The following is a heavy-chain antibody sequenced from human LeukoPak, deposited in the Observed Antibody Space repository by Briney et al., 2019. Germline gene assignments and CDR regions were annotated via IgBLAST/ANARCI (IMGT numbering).Heavy chain of an antibody. CDR1: GYTFTSYD. CDR3: ARVVPSDAFDI. Sequence: ASVKVSCKASGYTFTSYDINWVRQAPGQGLEWMGWINPNSGGTNYAQKFQGRVTMTRDTSISTAYMELSRLRSDDTAVYYCARVVPSDAFDIWGQGTMVTVSS. CDR2: INPNSGGT. J-gene: IGHJ3*02. V-gene: IGHV1-2*02. D-gene: IGHD2-2*01.